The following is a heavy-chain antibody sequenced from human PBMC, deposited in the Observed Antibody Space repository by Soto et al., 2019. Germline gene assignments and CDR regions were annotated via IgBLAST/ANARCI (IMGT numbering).Heavy chain of an antibody. Sequence: SETLSLTCAVYGGSFSGYYWSWIRQPPGKGLEWIGEINHSGSTNYNPSLKSRVTISVDTSKNQFSLKLSSVTAADTAVYYCARGTYYYDSSGYYLIYYFDYWGQGTLVTVSS. V-gene: IGHV4-34*01. CDR3: ARGTYYYDSSGYYLIYYFDY. D-gene: IGHD3-22*01. J-gene: IGHJ4*02. CDR2: INHSGST. CDR1: GGSFSGYY.